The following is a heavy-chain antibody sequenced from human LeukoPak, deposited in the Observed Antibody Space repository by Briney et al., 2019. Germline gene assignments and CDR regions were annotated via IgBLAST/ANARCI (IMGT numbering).Heavy chain of an antibody. J-gene: IGHJ4*02. V-gene: IGHV3-23*01. CDR3: AKSLSDSGWKLDS. CDR1: GFTFSSYD. D-gene: IGHD6-19*01. CDR2: IIAGGDKT. Sequence: GGSLRLSCVASGFTFSSYDMAWVLQAPGKGLDWVSAIIAGGDKTEYADSVKGRFTISRDNSKNTVYLQMNSLRAEDTAIYYCAKSLSDSGWKLDSWGQGTLVTVSS.